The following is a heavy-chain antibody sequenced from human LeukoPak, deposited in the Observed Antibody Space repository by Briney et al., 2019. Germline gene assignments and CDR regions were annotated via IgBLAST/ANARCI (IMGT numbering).Heavy chain of an antibody. CDR1: GGTFSSYA. V-gene: IGHV1-69*05. CDR2: IIPIFGTA. D-gene: IGHD1-20*01. CDR3: ARVMRNWNGDYFDY. J-gene: IGHJ4*02. Sequence: ASVKVSCKASGGTFSSYAISWVRQAPGQGLEWMGRIIPIFGTANYAQKFQGRVTITTDESTSTAYMELSSLRSEDTAVYYCARVMRNWNGDYFDYWGQGTLVTVSS.